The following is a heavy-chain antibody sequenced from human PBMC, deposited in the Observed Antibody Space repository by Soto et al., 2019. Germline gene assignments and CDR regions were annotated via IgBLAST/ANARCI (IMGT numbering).Heavy chain of an antibody. D-gene: IGHD4-4*01. CDR1: GYTFRSYG. CDR3: AKADSNYAGRFSYYYMDV. J-gene: IGHJ6*03. V-gene: IGHV1-18*01. Sequence: QVQLVQSGTEVKKPGASVKLSCKASGYTFRSYGISWVRQAPGQGPEWMGWSSGYNGNTHYPQKFQGKVTMSTDTSTITAYMELRSLGSDDTAVYYCAKADSNYAGRFSYYYMDVWGNGTLVTVSS. CDR2: SSGYNGNT.